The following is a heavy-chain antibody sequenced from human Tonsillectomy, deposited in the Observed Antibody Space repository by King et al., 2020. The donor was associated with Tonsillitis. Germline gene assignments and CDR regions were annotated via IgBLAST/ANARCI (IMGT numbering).Heavy chain of an antibody. CDR2: IKKDGSEK. J-gene: IGHJ4*02. CDR1: GFTFSTYW. CDR3: ARGDYYSSSNYFDY. Sequence: VQLVESGGGLVQPGGSLRLSCAASGFTFSTYWMSWVRQAPGKGLEWVANIKKDGSEKYYVDSGKGRFTISRDNAKNSLYLQMNSLRAEDTAVYYCARGDYYSSSNYFDYWGQGTLVTVSS. D-gene: IGHD6-6*01. V-gene: IGHV3-7*01.